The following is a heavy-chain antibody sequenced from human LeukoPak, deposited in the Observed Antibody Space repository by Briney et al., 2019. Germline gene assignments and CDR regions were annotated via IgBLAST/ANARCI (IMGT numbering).Heavy chain of an antibody. J-gene: IGHJ4*02. D-gene: IGHD5-12*01. CDR2: IYYSGGT. V-gene: IGHV4-39*01. CDR1: GGSISSSSYY. Sequence: SETLSLTCTVSGGSISSSSYYWGWIRQPPGKGLEWIGSIYYSGGTYYNPSLKSRVTISVDTSKNQFSLKLSSVTAADTAVYYCARLRKNSGYDWSYWGQGTLVTVSS. CDR3: ARLRKNSGYDWSY.